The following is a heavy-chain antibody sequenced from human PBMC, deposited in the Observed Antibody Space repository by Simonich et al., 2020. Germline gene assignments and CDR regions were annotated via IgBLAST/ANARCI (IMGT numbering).Heavy chain of an antibody. CDR3: AKRSGVSITGTFDY. V-gene: IGHV3-23*01. Sequence: EVQLLESGGGLVQPGGSLRLSCAASGFTFRSYAMSGVRQAPGKGGEWVSAMRGSGGNTYNENSGKGRFTISRDNSKNTLYLQMNSLRAEDTAVYYCAKRSGVSITGTFDYWGQGTLVTVSS. D-gene: IGHD1-7*01. J-gene: IGHJ4*02. CDR1: GFTFRSYA. CDR2: MRGSGGNT.